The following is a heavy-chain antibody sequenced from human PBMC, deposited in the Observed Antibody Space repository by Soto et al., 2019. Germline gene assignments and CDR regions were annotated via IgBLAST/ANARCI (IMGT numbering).Heavy chain of an antibody. J-gene: IGHJ4*02. CDR2: MNPNSGNT. CDR1: GYTFTSYD. V-gene: IGHV1-8*01. D-gene: IGHD6-19*01. Sequence: QVQLVQSGAEVKKPGASVKVSCKASGYTFTSYDINWVRQATGQGLEWMGWMNPNSGNTGYAQKFQGRGTMTRNTSINTAYMQLSSLRSEDTAVYYCARERSSGWDVDYWGQGTLVTVSS. CDR3: ARERSSGWDVDY.